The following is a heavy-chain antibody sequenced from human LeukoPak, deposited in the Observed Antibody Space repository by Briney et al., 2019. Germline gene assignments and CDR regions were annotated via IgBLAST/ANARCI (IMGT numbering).Heavy chain of an antibody. CDR3: ARLSSGVVTPGAFDY. CDR1: GGSFSGYY. CDR2: INHSGST. J-gene: IGHJ4*02. Sequence: YPAETLSLTCAVYGGSFSGYYWSWIRQPPGKGLEWIGEINHSGSTNYNPSLKSRVTISVDTSKNQFSLKLSSVTAADTAVYYCARLSSGVVTPGAFDYWGQGTLVTVSS. D-gene: IGHD4-23*01. V-gene: IGHV4-34*01.